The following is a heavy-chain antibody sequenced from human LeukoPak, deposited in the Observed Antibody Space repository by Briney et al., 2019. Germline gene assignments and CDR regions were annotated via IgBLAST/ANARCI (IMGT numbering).Heavy chain of an antibody. D-gene: IGHD6-19*01. CDR3: ARDMERSSGFE. V-gene: IGHV4-59*01. J-gene: IGHJ4*02. CDR2: IYYSGST. Sequence: SETLSLTCAVYGGSFSGYYWSWIRQPPGKGLEWIGYIYYSGSTNYNPSLKSRVTISVDTSKNQFSLKLSSVTAADTAVYYCARDMERSSGFEWGQGTLVTVSS. CDR1: GGSFSGYY.